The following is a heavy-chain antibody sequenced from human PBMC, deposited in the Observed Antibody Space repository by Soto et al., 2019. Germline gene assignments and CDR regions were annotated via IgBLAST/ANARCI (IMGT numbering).Heavy chain of an antibody. CDR2: LYYSGST. Sequence: QVQLQESGPGLVKPSQTLSLTCTVSGGSISSGDYYWSWIRQPPGKGLEWVGYLYYSGSTYYNPSPTSRVTIPVDTSKNEFSLKLSSVTAADTAVYYSARDRGGHNWFPPCGQGTLVPVSS. CDR3: ARDRGGHNWFPP. CDR1: GGSISSGDYY. D-gene: IGHD2-15*01. J-gene: IGHJ5*02. V-gene: IGHV4-30-4*01.